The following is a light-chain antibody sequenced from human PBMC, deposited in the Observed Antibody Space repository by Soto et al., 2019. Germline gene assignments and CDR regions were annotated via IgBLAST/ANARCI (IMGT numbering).Light chain of an antibody. J-gene: IGLJ1*01. CDR1: SSDVGGYNS. V-gene: IGLV2-11*01. CDR2: DVS. Sequence: QSVLTQPRSVSGSPRQSVTISCTGTSSDVGGYNSVSWYKQHPGKAPKLMIYDVSKRPSGVPDRCSGSKSGNTASLTISGLQAEYEADYYCCSYAGSYSDVFGTWTKVTVL. CDR3: CSYAGSYSDV.